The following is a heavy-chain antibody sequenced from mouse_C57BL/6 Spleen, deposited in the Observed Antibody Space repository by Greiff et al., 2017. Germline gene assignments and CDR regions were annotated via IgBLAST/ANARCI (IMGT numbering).Heavy chain of an antibody. V-gene: IGHV1-82*01. CDR2: IYPGDGDT. Sequence: QVQLQQSGPELVKPGASVKISCKASGYAFSSSWMNWVKQRPGKGLEWIGRIYPGDGDTNYNGKFNGKATLTADRSSSTAYMQLSGLTSEDSSVYICAYGNYVGFGDWGQGATLSVSS. CDR1: GYAFSSSW. D-gene: IGHD2-1*01. CDR3: AYGNYVGFGD. J-gene: IGHJ2*01.